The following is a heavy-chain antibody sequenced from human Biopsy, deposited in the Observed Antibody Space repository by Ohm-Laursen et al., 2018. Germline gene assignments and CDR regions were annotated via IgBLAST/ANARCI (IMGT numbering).Heavy chain of an antibody. CDR1: GFAFSYYG. D-gene: IGHD1-26*01. V-gene: IGHV3-23*01. Sequence: SLRLSCSASGFAFSYYGLHWVRQAPGKRMEWVSTISGNSDIIYDTDSVKGRFTISRDNSKNTVDLQMNSLRAEDTAVYYCAKGLYSGSYYYDSWGQGTLVTVSS. J-gene: IGHJ4*02. CDR2: ISGNSDII. CDR3: AKGLYSGSYYYDS.